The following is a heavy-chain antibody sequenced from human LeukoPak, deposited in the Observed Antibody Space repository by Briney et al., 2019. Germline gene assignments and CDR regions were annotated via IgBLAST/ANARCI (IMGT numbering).Heavy chain of an antibody. D-gene: IGHD6-13*01. CDR3: ARGQQLASN. V-gene: IGHV1-2*02. CDR1: GYTFTGYY. J-gene: IGHJ4*02. Sequence: ASVKVSCKASGYTFTGYYIYWVRQPPGQGLEWMGWINPNSGGTNYAQKFQGRVTMTREMSISTAYMELSRLRSDDTAVYYCARGQQLASNWGQGTLVTVSP. CDR2: INPNSGGT.